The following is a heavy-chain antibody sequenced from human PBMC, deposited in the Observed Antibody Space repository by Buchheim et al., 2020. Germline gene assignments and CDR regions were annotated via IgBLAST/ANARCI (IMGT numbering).Heavy chain of an antibody. CDR3: ARIGCSSTSCYSFYYYYYGMDV. D-gene: IGHD2-2*02. Sequence: QVQLVQSGAEVKKPGASVKVSCKASGYTFTSYGISWVRQAPGQGLEWMGWISAYNGNTNYAQKLQGRVTITTDQSTSTAYMELRSLRSDDTAVYYCARIGCSSTSCYSFYYYYYGMDVWGQGTT. V-gene: IGHV1-18*01. CDR1: GYTFTSYG. CDR2: ISAYNGNT. J-gene: IGHJ6*02.